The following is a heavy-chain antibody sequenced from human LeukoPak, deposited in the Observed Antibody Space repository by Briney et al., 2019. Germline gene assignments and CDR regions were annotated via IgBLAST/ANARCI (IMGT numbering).Heavy chain of an antibody. D-gene: IGHD3-22*01. J-gene: IGHJ4*02. Sequence: PGGSLRLSCAASGFTFDDYGMSWVRQAPGKGLEWVSGINWNGGGTGYADSVKGRFTISRDNAKNSLYLQMNSLRAEDTALYHCARVVGLEVVNPHYLDYWRQRTLVTVSS. V-gene: IGHV3-20*01. CDR1: GFTFDDYG. CDR2: INWNGGGT. CDR3: ARVVGLEVVNPHYLDY.